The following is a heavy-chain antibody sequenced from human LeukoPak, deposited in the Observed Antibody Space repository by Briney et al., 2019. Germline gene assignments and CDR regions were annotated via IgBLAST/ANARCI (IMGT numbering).Heavy chain of an antibody. J-gene: IGHJ4*02. CDR3: ARGKIAAPGTLDY. Sequence: GESLKISCQGSGYSFTSYWIGWVRQMPGKGLEGVGIIFPGDSDARYSSSLQGQVTISADKSISTAYLQWSSLKASDTAMYYCARGKIAAPGTLDYWGQGTLVTVSS. D-gene: IGHD6-13*01. CDR2: IFPGDSDA. CDR1: GYSFTSYW. V-gene: IGHV5-51*01.